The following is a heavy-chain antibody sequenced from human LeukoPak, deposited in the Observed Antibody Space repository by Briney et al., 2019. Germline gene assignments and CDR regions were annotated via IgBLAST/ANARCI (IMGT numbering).Heavy chain of an antibody. D-gene: IGHD3-10*01. CDR3: VKEYGSGSYYNDY. CDR1: GFTFSSYS. CDR2: ISGSGGST. V-gene: IGHV3-23*01. J-gene: IGHJ4*02. Sequence: PGGSLRLSCAASGFTFSSYSMNWVRQAPGKGLEWVSAISGSGGSTYYADSVKGRFTISRDNSKNTLYLQMNSLRAEDTAVYYCVKEYGSGSYYNDYWGQGTLVTVSS.